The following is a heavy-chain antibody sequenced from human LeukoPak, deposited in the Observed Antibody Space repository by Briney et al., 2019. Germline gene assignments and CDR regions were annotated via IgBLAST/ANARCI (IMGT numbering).Heavy chain of an antibody. D-gene: IGHD6-6*01. Sequence: GGSLRLSCAASGFTFSSYAMSWVRQPPGKGLEWVSAISGSGGSTYYADSVKGRFTISRDNSKNTLYLQMNSLRAEDTAVYYCAKAYTIAARPRVIDYWGQGTLVTVSS. J-gene: IGHJ4*02. V-gene: IGHV3-23*01. CDR1: GFTFSSYA. CDR2: ISGSGGST. CDR3: AKAYTIAARPRVIDY.